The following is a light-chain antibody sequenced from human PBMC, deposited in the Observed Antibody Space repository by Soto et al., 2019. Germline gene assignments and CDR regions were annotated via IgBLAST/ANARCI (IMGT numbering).Light chain of an antibody. CDR2: DNY. J-gene: IGLJ2*01. Sequence: QSVLTQSPSASGAPGQRVTMSCSGSRSNIGTNTVNWYQQRPATPPKFLIYDNYRRPSGVPDRFSGSQSGTSASLAINGLQSMDEAYYYCSAWDDSLNRPVFGGGTKLTVL. V-gene: IGLV1-44*01. CDR1: RSNIGTNT. CDR3: SAWDDSLNRPV.